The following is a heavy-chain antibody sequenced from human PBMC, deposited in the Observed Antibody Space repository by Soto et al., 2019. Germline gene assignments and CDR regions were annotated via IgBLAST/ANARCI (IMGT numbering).Heavy chain of an antibody. D-gene: IGHD3-3*02. CDR3: AGDRVLVYGMDV. V-gene: IGHV4-59*01. Sequence: SETLSLTCTVSGGSISSYYWSWIRQPPGKGLEWIGYIYYSGSSNYNPSLKSRVTISVDTSKNQFSLKLSPVTAAATAVYYCAGDRVLVYGMDVWGQGTTVTVSS. CDR2: IYYSGSS. CDR1: GGSISSYY. J-gene: IGHJ6*02.